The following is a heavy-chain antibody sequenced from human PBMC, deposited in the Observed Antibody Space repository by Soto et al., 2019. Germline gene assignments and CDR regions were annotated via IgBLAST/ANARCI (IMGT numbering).Heavy chain of an antibody. J-gene: IGHJ3*02. V-gene: IGHV3-23*01. CDR2: ISGSGTNT. CDR1: GFTFSTYG. CDR3: AKALAVAGPYDAFDI. Sequence: TGGSLRLSCAGSGFTFSTYGMNWVRQTPGKGLEWVSSISGSGTNTYYADCVKGRSTVSRDNSKNTLDLQMNSLTAEDTAIYYCAKALAVAGPYDAFDIWGQGTLVTVSS. D-gene: IGHD6-19*01.